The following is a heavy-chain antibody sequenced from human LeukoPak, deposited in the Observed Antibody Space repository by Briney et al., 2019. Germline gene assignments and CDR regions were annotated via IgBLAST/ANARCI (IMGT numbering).Heavy chain of an antibody. CDR2: ISTSGST. D-gene: IGHD3-16*01. CDR3: ARGITSDAFDI. Sequence: NSSQTLSLTCTVSGGSISSGTYYWGYIRQPAGKGLEWIGRISTSGSTNYNPSLKSRVSISVDTSSQQFSLQLSSVTAADTAVYYCARGITSDAFDIWGQGTMVTVSS. CDR1: GGSISSGTYY. V-gene: IGHV4-61*02. J-gene: IGHJ3*02.